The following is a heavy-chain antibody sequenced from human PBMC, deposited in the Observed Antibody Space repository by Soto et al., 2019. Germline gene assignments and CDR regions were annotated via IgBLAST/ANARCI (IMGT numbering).Heavy chain of an antibody. CDR2: INAGNGNT. CDR3: ARDRHGSGSYSDY. CDR1: GYTFTSYA. D-gene: IGHD3-10*01. J-gene: IGHJ4*02. Sequence: ASVKVSCKASGYTFTSYAMHWVRQAPGQRLEWMGWINAGNGNTKYSQKFQGRVTITRDTSASTAYMELRSLRSDDTAVYYCARDRHGSGSYSDYWGQGTLVTVSS. V-gene: IGHV1-3*01.